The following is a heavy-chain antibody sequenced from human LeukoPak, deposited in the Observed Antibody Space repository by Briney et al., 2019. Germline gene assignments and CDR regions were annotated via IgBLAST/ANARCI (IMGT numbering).Heavy chain of an antibody. CDR3: ARDLYYDFWSAASSGYFDY. V-gene: IGHV1-2*02. Sequence: ASVKVSCKASGYTFTGYYMHWVRQAPGQGLEWMGWINPNSGGTNYAQKFQGRVTMTRDTSISTAYMELSRLRSDDTAVYYCARDLYYDFWSAASSGYFDYWGQGPLVTVSS. CDR2: INPNSGGT. J-gene: IGHJ4*02. D-gene: IGHD3-3*01. CDR1: GYTFTGYY.